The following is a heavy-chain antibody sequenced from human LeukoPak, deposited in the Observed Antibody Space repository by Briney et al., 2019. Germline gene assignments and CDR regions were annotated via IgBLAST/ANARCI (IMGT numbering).Heavy chain of an antibody. V-gene: IGHV1-2*02. J-gene: IGHJ4*02. CDR2: INPNSGDR. CDR3: AREGWDQRDTAAFDH. Sequence: ASVKVSCKASGYIFTGHYMHWARQPPGQGLEWMGWINPNSGDRNSAQKFQGRVTMTRATSISTLYMELSSLGPDDTAVYYCAREGWDQRDTAAFDHWGQGTLVTVSS. D-gene: IGHD6-19*01. CDR1: GYIFTGHY.